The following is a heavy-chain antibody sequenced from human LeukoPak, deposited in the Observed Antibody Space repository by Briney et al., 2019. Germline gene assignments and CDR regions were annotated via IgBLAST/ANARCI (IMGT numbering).Heavy chain of an antibody. J-gene: IGHJ4*02. D-gene: IGHD6-6*01. CDR2: INHSGST. V-gene: IGHV4-34*01. CDR1: GGSFSGYY. Sequence: PSETLSLTCAVYGGSFSGYYWSWLRQPPGKGLEWIGEINHSGSTNYNPSLKSRVTISVDTSKNQFSLKLSSVTAADTAVYYCARVTRDEYSSSWVVDYWGQGTLVTVSS. CDR3: ARVTRDEYSSSWVVDY.